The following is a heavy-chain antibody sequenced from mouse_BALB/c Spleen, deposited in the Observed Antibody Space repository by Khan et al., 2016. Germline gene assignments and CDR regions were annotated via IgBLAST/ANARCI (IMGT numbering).Heavy chain of an antibody. CDR3: ATWDYYGSAFAY. V-gene: IGHV3-8*02. Sequence: EVQLQESGPSLAKPSQTLSLTCSVTGDSITSGHWNWIRKFPGNKFDFMGYISHSGDSYYNPSLKSRISITRDTSKNQYYLKSHSVTTEDTTTYCCATWDYYGSAFAYWGQGTLVTVSA. D-gene: IGHD1-2*01. CDR2: ISHSGDS. CDR1: GDSITSGH. J-gene: IGHJ3*01.